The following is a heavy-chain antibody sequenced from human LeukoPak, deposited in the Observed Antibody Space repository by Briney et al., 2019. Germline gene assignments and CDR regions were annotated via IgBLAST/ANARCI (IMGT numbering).Heavy chain of an antibody. CDR2: IYYSGST. Sequence: SETLSLTCTVSGGSISSYYWSWIRQPPGKGLEWIGYIYYSGSTNYNPSLKSRVTISVDTSKNQFSLKLSSVTAADTGVYYCARFKGSSWFNWFAPWGQGTLITVSS. D-gene: IGHD6-13*01. V-gene: IGHV4-59*01. J-gene: IGHJ5*02. CDR1: GGSISSYY. CDR3: ARFKGSSWFNWFAP.